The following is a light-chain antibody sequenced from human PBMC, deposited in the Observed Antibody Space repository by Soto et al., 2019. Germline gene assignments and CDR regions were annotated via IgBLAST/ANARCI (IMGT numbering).Light chain of an antibody. J-gene: IGLJ3*02. Sequence: QPVLTQPPSASASLGASVTLTCTRSSGHNSYAISWHQQQPEKGPRYLLKLNSDGSHSKGDGIPDRFSGSSSGADRYLTISRLQYEDEADYYCYTCSTAIRVFGGGTKLTVL. V-gene: IGLV4-69*01. CDR3: YTCSTAIRV. CDR1: SGHNSYA. CDR2: LNSDGSH.